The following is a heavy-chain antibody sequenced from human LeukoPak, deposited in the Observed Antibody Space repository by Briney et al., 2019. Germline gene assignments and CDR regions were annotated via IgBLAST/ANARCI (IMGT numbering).Heavy chain of an antibody. J-gene: IGHJ4*02. CDR3: AKVQLGIGVDY. V-gene: IGHV3-23*01. Sequence: GGSLRLSCAASGFSFSSYAVSWVRQAPGKGLGWVSGISDGGSRTYYADSVKGRFTISRDDSKNTLYLQMNSLRAEDTAVYYCAKVQLGIGVDYWGQGTLVTVSS. CDR2: ISDGGSRT. CDR1: GFSFSSYA. D-gene: IGHD7-27*01.